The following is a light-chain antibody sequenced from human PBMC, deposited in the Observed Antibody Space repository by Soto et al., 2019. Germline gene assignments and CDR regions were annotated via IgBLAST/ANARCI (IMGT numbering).Light chain of an antibody. CDR3: TSYRSSSTPVYV. Sequence: QSVLTQPASVSGSPGQSIAISCTGTSSDVGGYNYVSWYQQHPGKAPKLMIYDVSNRPSGVSNRFSGSKSGNTASLTISGLQAEDEADYYCTSYRSSSTPVYVFGTGTKVTVL. J-gene: IGLJ1*01. CDR2: DVS. CDR1: SSDVGGYNY. V-gene: IGLV2-14*01.